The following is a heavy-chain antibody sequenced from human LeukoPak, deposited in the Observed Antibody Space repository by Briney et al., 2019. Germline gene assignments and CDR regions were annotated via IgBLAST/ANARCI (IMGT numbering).Heavy chain of an antibody. CDR2: INHSGST. D-gene: IGHD5-12*01. Sequence: PSETLSLTCTVSGGSISSGSYYWSWIRQPPGKGLEWIGEINHSGSTNYNPSLKSRVTISVDTSKNQFSLKLSSVTAADTAVYYCARAQGYSGYDYPWGQGTLVTVSS. CDR3: ARAQGYSGYDYP. CDR1: GGSISSGSYY. V-gene: IGHV4-39*07. J-gene: IGHJ5*02.